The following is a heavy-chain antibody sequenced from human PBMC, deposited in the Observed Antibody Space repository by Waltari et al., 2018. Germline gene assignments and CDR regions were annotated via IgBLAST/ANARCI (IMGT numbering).Heavy chain of an antibody. Sequence: EVQLLESGRGLVHPGGSLRLSWAASGLTFRSDAMSWVLQAPGKGLEWVSAISGRGGSTYDADSVKGRFTISRDNSKNTLYLQMNSLRAEDTAVYYCAKGETDYDFWSAGSVDYWGQGTLVTVSS. CDR1: GLTFRSDA. J-gene: IGHJ4*02. CDR3: AKGETDYDFWSAGSVDY. V-gene: IGHV3-23*01. CDR2: ISGRGGST. D-gene: IGHD3-3*01.